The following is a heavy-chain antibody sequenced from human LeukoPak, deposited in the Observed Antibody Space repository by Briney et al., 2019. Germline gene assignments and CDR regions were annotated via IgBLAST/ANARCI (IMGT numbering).Heavy chain of an antibody. J-gene: IGHJ4*01. CDR3: ARDHRFAFDY. CDR2: IGISSGNT. V-gene: IGHV3-11*06. Sequence: GGSLRLSCAASGFTVSSNYMSWVRQAPGKGLEWISYIGISSGNTKYADSVKGRFTISRDKARNSLYLQMNSLRVEDTAVYYCARDHRFAFDYWGHGTLVTVSS. CDR1: GFTVSSNY.